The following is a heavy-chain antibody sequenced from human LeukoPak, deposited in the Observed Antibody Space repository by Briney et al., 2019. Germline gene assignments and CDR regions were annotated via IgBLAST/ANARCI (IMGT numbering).Heavy chain of an antibody. J-gene: IGHJ6*03. CDR1: GYTFTSYG. D-gene: IGHD3-10*01. V-gene: IGHV1-18*01. CDR2: ISAYNGNT. CDR3: ARVHYYGSGSSDYYYYYYMDV. Sequence: ASVKVSCKASGYTFTSYGISWVRQAPGQGLEWMGWISAYNGNTNYAQKLQGRVTMTTDTSTSTAYMELRSLRSDDTAVYYCARVHYYGSGSSDYYYYYYMDVWGKGTTVTIS.